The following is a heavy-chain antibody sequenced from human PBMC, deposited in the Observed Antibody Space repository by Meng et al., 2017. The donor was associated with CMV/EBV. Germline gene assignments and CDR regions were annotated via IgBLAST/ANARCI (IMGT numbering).Heavy chain of an antibody. CDR3: AVPQLGTRPPES. V-gene: IGHV3-53*01. CDR2: IYSGGST. D-gene: IGHD1-7*01. CDR1: GFTVSSNY. J-gene: IGHJ4*02. Sequence: GGSLRLSCAASGFTVSSNYMSWVRQAPGKGLEWVSVIYSGGSTYYADSVKGRFTIPRDNSKNTLYLQMNSLRAEDTAVYYCAVPQLGTRPPESWGQGTLVTVSS.